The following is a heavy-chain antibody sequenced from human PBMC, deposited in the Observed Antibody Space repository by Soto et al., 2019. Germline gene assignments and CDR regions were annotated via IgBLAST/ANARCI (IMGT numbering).Heavy chain of an antibody. J-gene: IGHJ4*02. CDR1: GFTFRSYG. V-gene: IGHV3-33*01. D-gene: IGHD1-26*01. CDR2: IWYDGSNK. CDR3: ARGDGANFDY. Sequence: QVQLVESGGGVVQPGRSLRLSCAASGFTFRSYGMHWVRQAPGKGLVWVAVIWYDGSNKYYADSVKGRFTISRDNSKNTLYLQMNSLRAEDTAVYYCARGDGANFDYWGQGTLVTVSS.